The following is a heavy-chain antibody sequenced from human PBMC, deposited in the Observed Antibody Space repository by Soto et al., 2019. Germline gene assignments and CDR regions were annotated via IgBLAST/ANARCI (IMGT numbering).Heavy chain of an antibody. CDR3: ARQGSGRYYPFDY. CDR2: IYYSGSP. V-gene: IGHV4-31*03. Sequence: QVQLQESGPGLVKPSQTLSLTCTVSGGSISSGGYYWSWIRQHPGKGLEWIGYIYYSGSPYYNPSLKSRVTISVDTSKNQFSLKLSSVTAADTAVYYCARQGSGRYYPFDYWGQGTLVTVSS. D-gene: IGHD3-10*01. CDR1: GGSISSGGYY. J-gene: IGHJ4*02.